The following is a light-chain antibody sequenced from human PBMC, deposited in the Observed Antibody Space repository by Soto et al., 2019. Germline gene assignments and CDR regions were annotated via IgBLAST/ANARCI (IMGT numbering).Light chain of an antibody. Sequence: EIVMTQSPATLSVSPGERATLSCRATQSVSSNLAWYQQKPGQAPRLLIYGASTRATGIQARFSGSRSGTEFTLTISSLQSEDFAVYYCQQYNNWPPTFGQGTRLEIK. CDR2: GAS. V-gene: IGKV3-15*01. CDR1: QSVSSN. J-gene: IGKJ5*01. CDR3: QQYNNWPPT.